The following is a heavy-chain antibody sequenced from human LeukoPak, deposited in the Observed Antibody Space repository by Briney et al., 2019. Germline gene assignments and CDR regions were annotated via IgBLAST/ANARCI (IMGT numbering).Heavy chain of an antibody. V-gene: IGHV4-59*01. CDR2: IYYSGST. CDR1: GGSISSYY. J-gene: IGHJ5*02. CDR3: AREGGEAKYDFWSGYYFGWFDP. D-gene: IGHD3-3*01. Sequence: SETLSLTCTVSGGSISSYYWSWIRQPPGKGLEWIGYIYYSGSTNYNPSLKSRVTISVDTSKNQFSLKLSSVTAADTAVYYCAREGGEAKYDFWSGYYFGWFDPWGQGTLVTVSS.